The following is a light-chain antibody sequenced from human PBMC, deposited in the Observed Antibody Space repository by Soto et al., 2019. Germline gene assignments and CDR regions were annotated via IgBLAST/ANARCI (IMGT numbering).Light chain of an antibody. V-gene: IGLV2-11*01. Sequence: QSALTQPRSVSGSPGQSVTISCTGTSSDVGGYNYVSWCQQHPGKAPKLMIYDVSKRPSGVPDRFSGSKSGNTASLTISGLQAEDEADYYCCSYAGSYTYVFGTGTKVTAL. CDR3: CSYAGSYTYV. CDR2: DVS. J-gene: IGLJ1*01. CDR1: SSDVGGYNY.